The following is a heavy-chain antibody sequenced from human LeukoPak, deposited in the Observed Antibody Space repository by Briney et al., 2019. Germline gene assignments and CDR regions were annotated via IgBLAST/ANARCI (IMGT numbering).Heavy chain of an antibody. D-gene: IGHD3-10*01. V-gene: IGHV1-2*02. CDR1: GYTFTGYY. CDR2: INPNSGGT. CDR3: ARSAFGELLQDDY. J-gene: IGHJ4*02. Sequence: GASVKVSCKASGYTFTGYYMHWVRQAPGQGLEWMGWINPNSGGTNYAQKFQGRVIMTRDTSISTAYMELSRLRSDDTAVYYCARSAFGELLQDDYWGQGTLVTVSS.